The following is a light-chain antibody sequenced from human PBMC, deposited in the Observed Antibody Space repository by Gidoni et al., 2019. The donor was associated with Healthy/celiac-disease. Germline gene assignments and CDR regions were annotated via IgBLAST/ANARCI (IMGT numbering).Light chain of an antibody. Sequence: IVLTQSPATLSLSPGERATLSCRASQSVSSYLAWYQQKPGQAPRLLIYDASNRATGIPARSSGSGSGTDFTLTISSLEPEDFAVYYCQQRSNWPPFMYTFGQGTKLEIK. CDR2: DAS. J-gene: IGKJ2*01. CDR3: QQRSNWPPFMYT. CDR1: QSVSSY. V-gene: IGKV3-11*01.